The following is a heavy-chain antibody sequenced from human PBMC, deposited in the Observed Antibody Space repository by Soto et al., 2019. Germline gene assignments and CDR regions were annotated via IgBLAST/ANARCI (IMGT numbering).Heavy chain of an antibody. Sequence: SETLSLTCTVSGGSINSGDYYWSWIRQSPGKGLEWIAYISHTGLTDFNPSLKSRLSISEDTSKNQIYLKLNSVTAADTAVYYCARADGLTGSNWFDPWGHGVLVTVSS. J-gene: IGHJ5*02. D-gene: IGHD7-27*01. CDR3: ARADGLTGSNWFDP. V-gene: IGHV4-30-4*01. CDR2: ISHTGLT. CDR1: GGSINSGDYY.